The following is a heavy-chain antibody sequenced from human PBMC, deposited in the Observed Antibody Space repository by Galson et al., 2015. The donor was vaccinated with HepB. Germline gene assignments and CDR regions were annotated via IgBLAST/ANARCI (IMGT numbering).Heavy chain of an antibody. Sequence: CAISGDSVSSNSAAWNRIRQSPSRGLEWLGRTYYRSKWYNDYAVSVKSRITINPDTSKNQFSLQLNSVTPEDTAVYYCARGPPGYCSGGSCYPRAYYYYGMDVWGQGTTVTVSS. CDR1: GDSVSSNSAA. D-gene: IGHD2-15*01. J-gene: IGHJ6*02. V-gene: IGHV6-1*01. CDR3: ARGPPGYCSGGSCYPRAYYYYGMDV. CDR2: TYYRSKWYN.